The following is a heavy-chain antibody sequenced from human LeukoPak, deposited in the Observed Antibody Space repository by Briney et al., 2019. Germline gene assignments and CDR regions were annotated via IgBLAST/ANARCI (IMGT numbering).Heavy chain of an antibody. CDR3: ARDQRVTTVTTLVY. D-gene: IGHD4-17*01. CDR1: GYTFTSYA. CDR2: INAGNGNT. V-gene: IGHV1-3*01. J-gene: IGHJ4*02. Sequence: ASVKVSCEASGYTFTSYAMHWVRQAPGQRLEWMGWINAGNGNTKYSQKFQGRVTITRDTSASTAYMELSSLRSEDTAVYYCARDQRVTTVTTLVYWGQGTLVTVSS.